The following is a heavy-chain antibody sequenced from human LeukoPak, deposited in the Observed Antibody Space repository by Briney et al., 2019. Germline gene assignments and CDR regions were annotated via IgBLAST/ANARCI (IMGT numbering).Heavy chain of an antibody. CDR3: ARDSYSPSYYYDSSGYPL. Sequence: ASVKVSCKASGGTFSSYAISWVRQAPGQGLEWMGRIIPILGIANYAQKFQGRVTITADKSTSTAYMELSSLRSEDTAVYYCARDSYSPSYYYDSSGYPLWGQRTLVTVSS. V-gene: IGHV1-69*04. J-gene: IGHJ4*02. CDR1: GGTFSSYA. D-gene: IGHD3-22*01. CDR2: IIPILGIA.